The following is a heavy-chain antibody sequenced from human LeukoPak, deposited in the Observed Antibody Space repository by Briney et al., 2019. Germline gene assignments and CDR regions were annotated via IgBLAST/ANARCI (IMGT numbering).Heavy chain of an antibody. D-gene: IGHD2-8*01. J-gene: IGHJ3*02. CDR3: GRGGNGIDI. CDR1: GLPLNLQL. CDR2: FNSCENNT. V-gene: IGHV3-74*01. Sequence: GGPVRLLCALWGLPLNLQLVLGLPQGRGRAGVWVSRFNSCENNTHSYPDSPKGRFIISRVYAKNTLYLQMNSLIAEDTAVYFCGRGGNGIDIWGQGTTVIVSS.